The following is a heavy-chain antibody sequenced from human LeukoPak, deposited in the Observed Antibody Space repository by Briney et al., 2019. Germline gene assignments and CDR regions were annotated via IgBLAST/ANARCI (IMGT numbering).Heavy chain of an antibody. CDR1: GFSFSNYG. V-gene: IGHV3-23*01. Sequence: GGSLRLSCTASGFSFSNYGMSWVRQAPGKGLEWVSTISGYGSSTYYSDSVKGRFTISRDNSKNTLYLQMNSLRAEDTAVYYCAREETAAAGIDNWGQGTLVTVSS. D-gene: IGHD6-13*01. CDR3: AREETAAAGIDN. J-gene: IGHJ4*02. CDR2: ISGYGSST.